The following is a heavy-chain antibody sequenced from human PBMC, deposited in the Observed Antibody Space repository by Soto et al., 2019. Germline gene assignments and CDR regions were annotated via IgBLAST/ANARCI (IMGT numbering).Heavy chain of an antibody. CDR3: ARKRVGASSLTDF. J-gene: IGHJ4*02. D-gene: IGHD1-26*01. Sequence: SETLSLTCTVSGASITTGGSYWGWIRQPPGKGLEWIAYMHYDGETFHNPSLRSRITISSDKSKNQFSLRLTSVTATDTAVYYCARKRVGASSLTDFWGQGTPVTVSS. V-gene: IGHV4-31*03. CDR2: MHYDGET. CDR1: GASITTGGSY.